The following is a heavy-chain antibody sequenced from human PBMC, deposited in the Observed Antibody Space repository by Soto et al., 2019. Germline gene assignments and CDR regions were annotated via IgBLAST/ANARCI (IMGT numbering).Heavy chain of an antibody. CDR2: IYSGGDT. Sequence: PGGSLRLSCAASGFTVSISYMSWVRQAPGKGLEWVSIIYSGGDTNYAASVKGRFIISRDNSKNTLYLQMTNLRAEDTAVYYCARRKYCSSTTCFDFWGQGTLVTVSS. CDR3: ARRKYCSSTTCFDF. CDR1: GFTVSISY. J-gene: IGHJ4*02. V-gene: IGHV3-66*04. D-gene: IGHD2-2*01.